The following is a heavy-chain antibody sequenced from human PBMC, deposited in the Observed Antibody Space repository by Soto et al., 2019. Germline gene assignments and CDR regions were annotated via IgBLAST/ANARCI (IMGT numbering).Heavy chain of an antibody. D-gene: IGHD6-19*01. Sequence: QVQLVESGGGVVQPGRSLRLSCAASGFTFSSYGMHWVRQAPGKGLEWVAVISYDGSNKYYADSVKGRFTISRDNSKNTLYLQMNSLRAEDTAVYYCAKESQRWLTSDFDYWGQGTLVTVSS. CDR2: ISYDGSNK. V-gene: IGHV3-30*18. CDR3: AKESQRWLTSDFDY. CDR1: GFTFSSYG. J-gene: IGHJ4*02.